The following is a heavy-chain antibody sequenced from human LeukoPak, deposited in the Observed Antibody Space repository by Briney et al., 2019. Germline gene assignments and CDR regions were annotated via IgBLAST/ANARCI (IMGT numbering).Heavy chain of an antibody. CDR1: GGSISSSSYY. D-gene: IGHD6-13*01. Sequence: PSETLSLTCTVSGGSISSSSYYWGWIRQPPGKGLEWIGSIYYSGSTYYNPSLKSRVTISVDTSKNQFSLKLSSVTAADTAVYYCARSPRIAAASTAPRPYYYYMDVWGKGTTVTVSS. V-gene: IGHV4-39*07. CDR3: ARSPRIAAASTAPRPYYYYMDV. CDR2: IYYSGST. J-gene: IGHJ6*03.